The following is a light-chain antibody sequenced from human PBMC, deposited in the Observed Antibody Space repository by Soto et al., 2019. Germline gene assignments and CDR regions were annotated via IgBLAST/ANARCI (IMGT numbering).Light chain of an antibody. V-gene: IGKV1-17*01. CDR2: AAS. CDR3: LQHNSYPRT. Sequence: IQMTQSPSSLSASVGDRVTITCRASQGISTYLNWYQQKPGKAPKLLIYAASSLQSGVPSRFSGSGSGTEFTLTISSLQPEDFATYFCLQHNSYPRTFGQGTKVDI. J-gene: IGKJ1*01. CDR1: QGISTY.